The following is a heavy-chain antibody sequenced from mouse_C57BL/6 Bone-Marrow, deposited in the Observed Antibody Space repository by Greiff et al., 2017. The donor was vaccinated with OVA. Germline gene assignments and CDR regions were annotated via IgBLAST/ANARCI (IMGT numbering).Heavy chain of an antibody. Sequence: EVQLVESGGGLVQPGGSLKLSCAASGFTFSDYYMYWVRQTPEKRLEWVAYISTGGGSTYYPDTVKGRFTFSRDNAKNTLYLQLSLLKSEDTAMYYCARSQPGLYAIDYWGQGTSVTVSS. D-gene: IGHD2-2*01. CDR2: ISTGGGST. V-gene: IGHV5-12*01. CDR1: GFTFSDYY. J-gene: IGHJ4*01. CDR3: ARSQPGLYAIDY.